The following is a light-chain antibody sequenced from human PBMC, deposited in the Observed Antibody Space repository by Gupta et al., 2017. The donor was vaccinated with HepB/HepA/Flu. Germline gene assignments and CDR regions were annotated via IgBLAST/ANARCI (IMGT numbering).Light chain of an antibody. CDR1: QSVSSN. CDR3: QQYKNWPPLT. J-gene: IGKJ3*01. Sequence: EIVMTQSPATLSVSPGERATLSCRASQSVSSNLAWYQQKPGQAPRLLIYGVSTRATDIPARFSGGGSGTEFTLTISSLQSEDYAVYYCQQYKNWPPLTFGPGTKVEIK. V-gene: IGKV3D-15*01. CDR2: GVS.